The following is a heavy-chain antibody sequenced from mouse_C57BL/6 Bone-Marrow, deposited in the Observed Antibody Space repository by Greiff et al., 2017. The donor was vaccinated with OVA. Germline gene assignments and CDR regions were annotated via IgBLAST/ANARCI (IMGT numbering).Heavy chain of an antibody. CDR1: GYTFTSYG. CDR3: ARRSSGYGFAY. D-gene: IGHD3-2*02. CDR2: IYPRSGNT. Sequence: QVQLQQSGAELARPGASVKLSCKASGYTFTSYGISWVKQRTGQGLEWIGEIYPRSGNTYYNEKFKGKATLTEDKSSSTAYMELRSLTAEDSAVYFCARRSSGYGFAYWGQGTLVTVSA. J-gene: IGHJ3*01. V-gene: IGHV1-81*01.